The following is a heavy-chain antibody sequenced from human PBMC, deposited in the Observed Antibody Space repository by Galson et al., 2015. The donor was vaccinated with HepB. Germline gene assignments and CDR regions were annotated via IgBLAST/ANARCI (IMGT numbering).Heavy chain of an antibody. J-gene: IGHJ6*02. CDR1: GYTFTGYY. CDR3: ATDLSGSHLLFYYGMDV. D-gene: IGHD1-26*01. V-gene: IGHV1-2*04. Sequence: SVKVSCEASGYTFTGYYIHWVRQAPGQGLEWMGWINPNSGGTNYAQKFQGWVTMTWDTSISTAYMELSRLRSDDTAVYYCATDLSGSHLLFYYGMDVWGQGTTVTVSS. CDR2: INPNSGGT.